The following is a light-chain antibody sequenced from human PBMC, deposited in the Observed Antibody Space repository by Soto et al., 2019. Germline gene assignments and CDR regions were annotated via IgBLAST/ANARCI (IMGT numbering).Light chain of an antibody. Sequence: EIVLTQSPGTLSLSPGESATLSCRASQSIRNSYLAWYQQKPGQAPRLLIYGASSRATGIPDRFSGSGSGTEFTLTVSRLEPEDFAVYYCQQYGSSLFTFGPGTKVDIK. V-gene: IGKV3-20*01. CDR2: GAS. CDR3: QQYGSSLFT. J-gene: IGKJ3*01. CDR1: QSIRNSY.